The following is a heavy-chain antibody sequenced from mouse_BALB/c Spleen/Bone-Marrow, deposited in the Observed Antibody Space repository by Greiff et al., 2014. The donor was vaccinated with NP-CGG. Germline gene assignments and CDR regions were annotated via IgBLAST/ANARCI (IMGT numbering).Heavy chain of an antibody. J-gene: IGHJ1*01. Sequence: VKLMESGAELMKPGASVKISCKATGYTFSSHWIEWVKQRPGHGLEWIGEILPGSGSTNYNEKFKGKATFTADTSSNTAYMQLSSLTSEDSAVYYCAIASKDGYYSYWYFDVWGAGTTVTVSS. D-gene: IGHD2-3*01. V-gene: IGHV1-9*01. CDR1: GYTFSSHW. CDR3: AIASKDGYYSYWYFDV. CDR2: ILPGSGST.